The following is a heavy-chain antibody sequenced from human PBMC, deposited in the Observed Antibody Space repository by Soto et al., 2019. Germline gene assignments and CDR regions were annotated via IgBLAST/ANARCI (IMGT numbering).Heavy chain of an antibody. CDR3: ASLDYYDSSGYPDYGMDV. CDR1: GFRFTSYW. V-gene: IGHV5-51*01. D-gene: IGHD3-22*01. J-gene: IGHJ6*02. CDR2: IYPGDSDT. Sequence: GESLKISCKGSGFRFTSYWMGWVRQIPGKGLEWMGIIYPGDSDTRYSPSFQGQVTISADKSISTAYLQWSSLKASDTAMYYCASLDYYDSSGYPDYGMDVWGQGTTVTVSS.